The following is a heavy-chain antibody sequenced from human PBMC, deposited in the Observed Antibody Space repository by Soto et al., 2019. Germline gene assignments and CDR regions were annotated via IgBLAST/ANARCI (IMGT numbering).Heavy chain of an antibody. D-gene: IGHD1-20*01. J-gene: IGHJ3*02. CDR1: GFTFSSYA. V-gene: IGHV3-23*01. CDR2: IGASGGSA. CDR3: AKLTGSQPYDVFDI. Sequence: PGGSLRLSCAASGFTFSSYAMTWVRQAPGKGLEWVSAIGASGGSAYYAESVQGRFTIYRDNSENTLYMQMNSLRAADTALYFCAKLTGSQPYDVFDIWGQGTMVTVSS.